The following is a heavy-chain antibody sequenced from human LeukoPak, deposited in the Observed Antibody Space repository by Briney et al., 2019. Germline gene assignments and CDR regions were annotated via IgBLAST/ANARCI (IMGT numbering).Heavy chain of an antibody. CDR2: ISYDGSNK. CDR1: GFTFSSYG. D-gene: IGHD3-10*01. CDR3: AKASPPITMVRGVIRD. V-gene: IGHV3-30*18. Sequence: GKSLRLSCAASGFTFSSYGMHWVRQAPGKGLEWVAVISYDGSNKYYADSVKGRFTISRDNSKNTLYLQMNSLRAEDTAVYYCAKASPPITMVRGVIRDWGQGTLVTVSS. J-gene: IGHJ4*02.